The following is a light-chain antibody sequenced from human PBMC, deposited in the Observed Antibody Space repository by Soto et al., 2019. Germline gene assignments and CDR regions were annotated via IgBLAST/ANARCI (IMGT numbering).Light chain of an antibody. J-gene: IGLJ1*01. CDR1: SSDVGGYNF. CDR3: SSYTSTSTLV. V-gene: IGLV2-14*01. Sequence: QSVLTQPASVSGSPGQSITISCTGTSSDVGGYNFVSWYQQHPGKAPKLMIYEVSSRPSGVSNRFSGSKSVDTASLTISGLQAEDEADYYCSSYTSTSTLVFGTGTKVTVL. CDR2: EVS.